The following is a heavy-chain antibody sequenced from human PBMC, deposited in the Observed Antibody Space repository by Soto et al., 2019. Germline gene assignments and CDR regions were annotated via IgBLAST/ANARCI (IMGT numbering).Heavy chain of an antibody. CDR3: ARDTGWGLDY. CDR2: IYHSGST. Sequence: QVQLQESGPGLVKPSQTLSLTCSVSGGSISSDGSYWSWIRQHPGKGLEWIGYIYHSGSTYSNPSLRSRVTISVDTSKNQFSLKVNSVTAADTAVYDCARDTGWGLDYWGQGTLVTVSS. V-gene: IGHV4-31*03. D-gene: IGHD6-19*01. CDR1: GGSISSDGSY. J-gene: IGHJ4*02.